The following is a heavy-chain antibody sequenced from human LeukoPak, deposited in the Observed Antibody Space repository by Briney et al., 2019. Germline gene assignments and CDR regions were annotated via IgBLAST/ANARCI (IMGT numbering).Heavy chain of an antibody. CDR2: INPNSGGT. Sequence: ASVKVSCKASGYTFTGYYMHWVRQAPGQELEWMGWINPNSGGTNYAQKFQGRVTMTRDTSISTAYMELSSLRSEDTAVYYCARDRGAVAGFDYWGQGTLVTVSS. V-gene: IGHV1-2*02. CDR3: ARDRGAVAGFDY. J-gene: IGHJ4*02. D-gene: IGHD6-19*01. CDR1: GYTFTGYY.